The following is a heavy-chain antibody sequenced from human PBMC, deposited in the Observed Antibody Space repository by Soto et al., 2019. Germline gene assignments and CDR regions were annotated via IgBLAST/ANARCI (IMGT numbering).Heavy chain of an antibody. CDR1: GGSFSGCY. Sequence: PSETLSLTCAVYGGSFSGCYWSWIRQPPGKGLEWIGEINHSGSTNYNPSLKSRVTISVDTSKNQFSLKLSSVTAADTAVYYCAREKQQPPPDAFDIWGQGTMVTVSS. V-gene: IGHV4-34*01. J-gene: IGHJ3*02. CDR3: AREKQQPPPDAFDI. D-gene: IGHD6-13*01. CDR2: INHSGST.